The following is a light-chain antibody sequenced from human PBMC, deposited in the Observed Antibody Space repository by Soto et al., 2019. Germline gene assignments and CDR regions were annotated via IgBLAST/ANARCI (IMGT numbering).Light chain of an antibody. J-gene: IGKJ2*01. Sequence: DIQMTQSPSSLSASVGDRVTITCQASQDISVYLNWYQQKPGKAPKLLISDASNLETGVPSRFSGSGSGTDFPFSISSLQPEDFATDYCQHYNNLRYTFGHGTKLEIK. CDR2: DAS. CDR1: QDISVY. V-gene: IGKV1-33*01. CDR3: QHYNNLRYT.